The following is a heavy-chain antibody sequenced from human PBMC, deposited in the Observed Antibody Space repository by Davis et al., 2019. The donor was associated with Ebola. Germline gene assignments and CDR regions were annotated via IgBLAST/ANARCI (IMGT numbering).Heavy chain of an antibody. J-gene: IGHJ4*02. V-gene: IGHV3-9*03. Sequence: SLKISCAASGFTFRNYWMHWVRQAPGKGLEWVSGISWNSGSIGYADSVKGRFTISRDNAKNSLYLQMNSLRAEDMALYYCAKDSGGWAGKGYFDYWGQGTLVTVSS. CDR3: AKDSGGWAGKGYFDY. CDR2: ISWNSGSI. D-gene: IGHD3-10*01. CDR1: GFTFRNYW.